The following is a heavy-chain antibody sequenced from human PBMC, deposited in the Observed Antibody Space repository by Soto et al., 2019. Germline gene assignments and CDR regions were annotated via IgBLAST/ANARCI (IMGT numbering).Heavy chain of an antibody. V-gene: IGHV3-74*01. J-gene: IGHJ4*02. CDR3: VRGSSAWRGFDY. CDR1: GFTFSTYC. D-gene: IGHD6-19*01. CDR2: TCRDMVAT. Sequence: EVHLVESGGGLVQPGGSLRLSCAASGFTFSTYCMHWVRQAPGTGLLWVSRTCRDMVATNYADSVKGRFTISRDDAKNTLYLQMNSLRVEDTAMYYGVRGSSAWRGFDYWGQGTLVTVSS.